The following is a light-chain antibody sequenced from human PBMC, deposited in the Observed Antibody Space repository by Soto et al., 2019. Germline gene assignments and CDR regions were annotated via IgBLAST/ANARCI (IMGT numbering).Light chain of an antibody. Sequence: IPMTQSPSTLSASCREKVNITFRSSQTISGWLAWYQQKPGKAPKLLIYDASSLESGVPSRFSGSGSGTEFTLTISSLQPEDFATYYCQQLNSYPLTFGGGTKVDIK. CDR2: DAS. CDR3: QQLNSYPLT. CDR1: QTISGW. V-gene: IGKV1-5*01. J-gene: IGKJ4*01.